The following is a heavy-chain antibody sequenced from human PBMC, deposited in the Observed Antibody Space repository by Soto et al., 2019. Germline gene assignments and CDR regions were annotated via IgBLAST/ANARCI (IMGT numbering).Heavy chain of an antibody. J-gene: IGHJ5*02. CDR1: NASISNPIYY. CDR2: IYHTGST. Sequence: SETLSLTCTVSNASISNPIYYWGWIRQPPGKGLEWIGSIYHTGSTYYNPSLQGRVTISLDTSKNQFSLKLSSVTAADTAVYFCGGRSSLASVELFIGEILNYNWFDPWSQGTLVTVSS. D-gene: IGHD3-10*01. V-gene: IGHV4-39*01. CDR3: GGRSSLASVELFIGEILNYNWFDP.